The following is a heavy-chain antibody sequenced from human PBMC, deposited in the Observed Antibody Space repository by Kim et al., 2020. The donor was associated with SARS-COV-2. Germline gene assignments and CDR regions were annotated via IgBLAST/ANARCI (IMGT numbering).Heavy chain of an antibody. V-gene: IGHV4-34*01. CDR3: ARGFRRGQPAIEYGMDV. J-gene: IGHJ6*02. Sequence: SETLSLTCAVYGGSFSGYYWSWIRQPPGKGLEWIGEINHSGSTNYNPSLKSRVTISVDTSKNQFSLKLSSVTAADTAVYYCARGFRRGQPAIEYGMDVWGQGTTVTVSS. D-gene: IGHD2-2*01. CDR2: INHSGST. CDR1: GGSFSGYY.